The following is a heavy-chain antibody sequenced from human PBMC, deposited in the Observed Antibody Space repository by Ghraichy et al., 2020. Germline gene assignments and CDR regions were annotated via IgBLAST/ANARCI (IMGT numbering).Heavy chain of an antibody. J-gene: IGHJ4*02. CDR3: ASRFGYYKAFDY. CDR2: IKQDGSEK. CDR1: GFTFSSYW. V-gene: IGHV3-7*01. D-gene: IGHD3-9*01. Sequence: GGSLRLSCAASGFTFSSYWMSWVRQAPGKGLEWVANIKQDGSEKYYVDSVKGRFTISRVNANNSLYLQMNSLRAEDTAVYYCASRFGYYKAFDYWGQGTLVTVSS.